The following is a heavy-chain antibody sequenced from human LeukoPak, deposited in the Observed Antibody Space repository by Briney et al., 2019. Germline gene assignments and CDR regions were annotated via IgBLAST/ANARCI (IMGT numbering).Heavy chain of an antibody. CDR2: ITDSAGST. J-gene: IGHJ4*02. CDR3: AKGSSGSRPYYFHY. Sequence: GGSLRLSCAASGFTFSSYATRWVRQAPGEGLEWVSAITDSAGSTYHADSVKGRFTISRDNSKNTLYLQMNSLRAEDTAVYYCAKGSSGSRPYYFHYCGQGTLVTVSS. V-gene: IGHV3-23*01. D-gene: IGHD3-10*01. CDR1: GFTFSSYA.